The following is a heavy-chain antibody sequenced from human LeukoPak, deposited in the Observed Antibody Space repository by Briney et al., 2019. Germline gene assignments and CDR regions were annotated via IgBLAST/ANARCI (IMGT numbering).Heavy chain of an antibody. CDR3: AKDRSGYSYGYFFDY. CDR2: TRYDGSNK. V-gene: IGHV3-30*02. J-gene: IGHJ4*02. Sequence: SGGSLRLSCAASGFTFSNYGINWVRQAPGKGLEWVAFTRYDGSNKYYADSVKGRFTISRDNSKNTLYLKMNSLRAEDTAVYYCAKDRSGYSYGYFFDYWGQGTLVTVSS. CDR1: GFTFSNYG. D-gene: IGHD5-18*01.